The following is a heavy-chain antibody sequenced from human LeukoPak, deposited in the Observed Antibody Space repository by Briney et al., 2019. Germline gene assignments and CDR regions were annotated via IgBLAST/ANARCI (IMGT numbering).Heavy chain of an antibody. CDR1: GFTFSNAW. CDR3: TTLGAFDY. Sequence: GGSLRLSCAASGFTFSNAWMSWVRQAPGKGLEWVGRIKSKTFGGTTDYAASVKGRFTISRDDSKNTLYLHMNTLKTEDTAIYYCTTLGAFDYWGQGTLVTVSS. V-gene: IGHV3-15*01. D-gene: IGHD3-16*01. CDR2: IKSKTFGGTT. J-gene: IGHJ4*02.